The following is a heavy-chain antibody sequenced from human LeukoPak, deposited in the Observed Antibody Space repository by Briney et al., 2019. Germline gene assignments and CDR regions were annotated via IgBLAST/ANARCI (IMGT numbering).Heavy chain of an antibody. Sequence: GAPVKVSCKASGYTFTGYYMHWVRQAPGQGLEWMGWINPNSGGTNHAQKFQGRVTMTRDTSISTAYMELSRLRSDDTAVYYCARVASIAVAGETYFDYWGQGTLVTVSS. J-gene: IGHJ4*02. V-gene: IGHV1-2*02. D-gene: IGHD6-19*01. CDR1: GYTFTGYY. CDR3: ARVASIAVAGETYFDY. CDR2: INPNSGGT.